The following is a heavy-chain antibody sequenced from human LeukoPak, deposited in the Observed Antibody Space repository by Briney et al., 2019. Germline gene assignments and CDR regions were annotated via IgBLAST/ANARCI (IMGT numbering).Heavy chain of an antibody. CDR2: ISGSGGYT. Sequence: GGSLRLSCAVSGITLSNYGMSWVRQAPGKGLEWVSAISGSGGYTYYADSVKGRFTISRDNSKNTLYLQMNSLRAEDTAVYYCAKLVDYSDSWYYFGYWGQGTLVSVSS. CDR1: GITLSNYG. J-gene: IGHJ4*02. CDR3: AKLVDYSDSWYYFGY. D-gene: IGHD6-13*01. V-gene: IGHV3-23*01.